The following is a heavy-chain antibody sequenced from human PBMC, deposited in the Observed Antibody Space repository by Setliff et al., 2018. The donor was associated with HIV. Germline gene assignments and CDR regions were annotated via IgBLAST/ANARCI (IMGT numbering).Heavy chain of an antibody. CDR1: GGSINSGSYY. Sequence: PSETLSLTCTVSGGSINSGSYYWSWIRQPAGKGPEWLGQIYMRGGTDYNPSLEGRVTISLDTSKNQFSLKLTSVTAADTAVYYCAIDHVTNIAESGYGYTRIDPWGPGISVTVSS. CDR3: AIDHVTNIAESGYGYTRIDP. J-gene: IGHJ5*02. V-gene: IGHV4-61*09. CDR2: IYMRGGT. D-gene: IGHD5-18*01.